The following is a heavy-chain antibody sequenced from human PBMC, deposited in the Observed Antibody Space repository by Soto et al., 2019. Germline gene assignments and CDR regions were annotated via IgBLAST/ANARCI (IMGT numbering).Heavy chain of an antibody. V-gene: IGHV1-18*04. D-gene: IGHD6-13*01. CDR3: ARDGGGIAAAGTGYYYGMDA. Sequence: GASVKVSCKASGYTFTSYGISWVRQAPGQGLEWMGWISAYNGNTNYAQKLQGRVTMTTDTSTSTAYMELRSLRSDDTAVYYCARDGGGIAAAGTGYYYGMDAWGQGTTVTVSS. CDR1: GYTFTSYG. CDR2: ISAYNGNT. J-gene: IGHJ6*02.